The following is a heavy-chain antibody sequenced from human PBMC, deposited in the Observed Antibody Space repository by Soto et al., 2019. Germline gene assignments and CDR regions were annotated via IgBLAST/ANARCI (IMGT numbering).Heavy chain of an antibody. V-gene: IGHV3-21*02. Sequence: EVQLVESGGGLVKPGGSLRLSCAASGFSFSGHSMNWVRQAPGKGLEWVSSIGDESAYVYYADSVKGRFTISRDNAKNSLYLQMTSLRADDTAVYYCARDKKYLRLGYSDYWGQGTLVTVSS. D-gene: IGHD5-12*01. CDR1: GFSFSGHS. CDR2: IGDESAYV. J-gene: IGHJ4*02. CDR3: ARDKKYLRLGYSDY.